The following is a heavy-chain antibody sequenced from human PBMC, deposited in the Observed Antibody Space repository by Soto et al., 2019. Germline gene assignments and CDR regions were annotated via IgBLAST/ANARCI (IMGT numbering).Heavy chain of an antibody. J-gene: IGHJ6*02. Sequence: QVQLVESGGGVVQPGRSLRLSCAASGFTFSSYALHWVRQAPGKGLEWVAVISFDGSNKYYADSVKGRFTISRDNSKNTLYLEVNSLRAEDTAVYYCARPMSYCTSTTCPPYYYGMDVWGQGTTVTVSS. D-gene: IGHD2-2*01. CDR3: ARPMSYCTSTTCPPYYYGMDV. CDR2: ISFDGSNK. V-gene: IGHV3-30-3*01. CDR1: GFTFSSYA.